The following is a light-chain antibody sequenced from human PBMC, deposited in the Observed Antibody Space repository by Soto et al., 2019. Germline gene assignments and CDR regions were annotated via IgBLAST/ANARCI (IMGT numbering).Light chain of an antibody. J-gene: IGKJ1*01. CDR2: DAS. CDR3: QQRSNWPPWT. Sequence: EIVLTQSPATLSLSPGERATLSCRSSQSVSTYLAWYQQKPGQAPRLLIYDASNRATGIPAKFSGSGSVTDFTLTISSLEPEAFAVYYCQQRSNWPPWTVRQGTKVDIK. V-gene: IGKV3-11*01. CDR1: QSVSTY.